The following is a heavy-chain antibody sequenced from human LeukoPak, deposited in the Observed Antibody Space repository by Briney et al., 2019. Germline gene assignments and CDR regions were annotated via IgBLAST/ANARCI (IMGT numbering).Heavy chain of an antibody. J-gene: IGHJ4*02. Sequence: SETLSLTCTVSGGSISSYYWSWIRQPPGKGLEWIGYIYYSGSTNYNPSLKSRVTISVDTSKNQFSLKLSSVTAADTAVYYCARVAYYYDSSGYYYFDYWAREPWSPSPQ. CDR1: GGSISSYY. CDR3: ARVAYYYDSSGYYYFDY. CDR2: IYYSGST. V-gene: IGHV4-59*01. D-gene: IGHD3-22*01.